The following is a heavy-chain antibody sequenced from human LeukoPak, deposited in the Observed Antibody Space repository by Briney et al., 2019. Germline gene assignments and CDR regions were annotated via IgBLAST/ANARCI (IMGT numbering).Heavy chain of an antibody. D-gene: IGHD3-10*01. CDR3: AREIRCFGQSHFDY. J-gene: IGHJ4*02. V-gene: IGHV1-18*01. Sequence: SVKVTCKSSGYTFTSYGYSWLRQAPAQGLEWMGLISSYNGNTNYAHKLQGRVTITTDTSKSTAYLEMRSLRSDDTAVYYCAREIRCFGQSHFDYWGQGTLVTVSS. CDR2: ISSYNGNT. CDR1: GYTFTSYG.